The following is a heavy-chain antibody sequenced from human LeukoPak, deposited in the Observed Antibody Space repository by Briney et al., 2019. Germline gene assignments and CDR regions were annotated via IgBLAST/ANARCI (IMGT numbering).Heavy chain of an antibody. Sequence: SETLSLTCTVSGGSISSYYWSWIRQPAGKGLEWIGRIYTSGSTNYNPSLKSRVTMSVDTSKNQFSLKLSSVTAADTAVYYCARATYYGSGRPYYYYYMDVWGKGTTVTISS. D-gene: IGHD3-10*01. CDR1: GGSISSYY. J-gene: IGHJ6*03. CDR3: ARATYYGSGRPYYYYYMDV. V-gene: IGHV4-4*07. CDR2: IYTSGST.